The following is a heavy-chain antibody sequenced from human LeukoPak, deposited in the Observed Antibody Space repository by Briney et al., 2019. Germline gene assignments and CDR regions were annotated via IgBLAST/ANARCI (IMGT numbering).Heavy chain of an antibody. CDR1: GLILRGHA. V-gene: IGHV3-23*01. Sequence: GGSLTLSCEASGLILRGHAMSWVRQAPGKGLEWVSGIGDSGEIERYADSVKGRFTIPRDNFRNTVDLEMRSLRPEDTAVYYCAKGYSSGWTPFDYWGQGTQVTVSS. CDR2: IGDSGEIE. CDR3: AKGYSSGWTPFDY. D-gene: IGHD6-19*01. J-gene: IGHJ4*02.